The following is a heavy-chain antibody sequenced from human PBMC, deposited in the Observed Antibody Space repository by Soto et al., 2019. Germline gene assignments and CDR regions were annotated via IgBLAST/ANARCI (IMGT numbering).Heavy chain of an antibody. CDR1: GYSFTDYY. CDR3: ARDIVVVVASHTDYGMDV. CDR2: IIPNSGGT. J-gene: IGHJ6*02. Sequence: ASVKVSCKSSGYSFTDYYMHWLRQAHRQVLEWMGWIIPNSGGTNYAQKLQGRVTMTTDTSTSTAYMELRSLRSDDTAVYYCARDIVVVVASHTDYGMDVWGQGTTVTVSS. V-gene: IGHV1-2*02. D-gene: IGHD2-15*01.